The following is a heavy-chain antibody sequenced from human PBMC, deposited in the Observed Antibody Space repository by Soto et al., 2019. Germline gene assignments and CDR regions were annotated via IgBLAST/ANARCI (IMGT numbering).Heavy chain of an antibody. CDR2: IYYSGST. CDR3: ARDLSRRGYSYGSDY. J-gene: IGHJ4*02. CDR1: GGSISSGDYY. Sequence: QVQLQESGPGLVKPSQTLSLTCTVSGGSISSGDYYWSWIRQPPGKGLEWIGYIYYSGSTYYNPSLKSRVTISVDTSKNQFSLKLSSVTAADTAVYYCARDLSRRGYSYGSDYWGQGTLVTVSS. D-gene: IGHD5-18*01. V-gene: IGHV4-30-4*01.